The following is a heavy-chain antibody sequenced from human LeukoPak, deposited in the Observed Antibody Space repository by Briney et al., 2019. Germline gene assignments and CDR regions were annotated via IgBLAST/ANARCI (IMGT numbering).Heavy chain of an antibody. CDR3: ARDGPIWFGELPIDY. V-gene: IGHV3-11*01. J-gene: IGHJ4*02. CDR2: ISSSGSTI. CDR1: GFTFSDYY. Sequence: GGSLRLSCAASGFTFSDYYMSWIRQAPGKGLEWVSYISSSGSTIYYADSVKGRFTISRDNAKNSLYLQMNSLRAEDTAVYCCARDGPIWFGELPIDYWGQGTLVTVSS. D-gene: IGHD3-10*01.